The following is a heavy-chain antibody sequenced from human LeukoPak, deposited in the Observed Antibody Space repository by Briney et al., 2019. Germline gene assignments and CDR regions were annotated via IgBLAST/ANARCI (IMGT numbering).Heavy chain of an antibody. CDR1: GFTVSSNY. CDR2: IYSGGST. CDR3: ARREVITHSFDY. V-gene: IGHV3-53*01. D-gene: IGHD3-22*01. Sequence: GGSLRLSCAASGFTVSSNYMSWVRQAPGKGLEWVPVIYSGGSTYYADSVKGRFTISRDNSKNTLYLQMNSLRAEDTAVYYCARREVITHSFDYWGQGTLVTVSS. J-gene: IGHJ4*02.